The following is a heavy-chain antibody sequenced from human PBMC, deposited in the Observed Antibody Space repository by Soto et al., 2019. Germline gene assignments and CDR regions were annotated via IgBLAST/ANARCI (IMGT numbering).Heavy chain of an antibody. D-gene: IGHD5-18*01. Sequence: QVQLVQSGAEVKKPGSSMRDSCKASGGTFKNYAFSWVRQAPGQGLEWMGGFIPIFGTGNYAEQFQGRVSITADESTKTVYMDLRSLRSDDTAVYYCARISEFTYGYGLGYYFDSWGQGTLITVSS. J-gene: IGHJ4*02. V-gene: IGHV1-69*01. CDR2: FIPIFGTG. CDR3: ARISEFTYGYGLGYYFDS. CDR1: GGTFKNYA.